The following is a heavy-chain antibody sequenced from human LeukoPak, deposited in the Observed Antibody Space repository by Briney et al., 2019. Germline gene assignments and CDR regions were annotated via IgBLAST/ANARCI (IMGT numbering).Heavy chain of an antibody. CDR2: ISSSSSYI. Sequence: GGSLRLSCAASGFTFSSYSMNWVRQAPGKGLEWVSSISSSSSYIYYADSVKGRFTISRDNAKNSLYLQMNSLRAEDTAVYYCARDLRGYSYGYVDHWGQGTLVTVSS. J-gene: IGHJ4*02. CDR3: ARDLRGYSYGYVDH. CDR1: GFTFSSYS. V-gene: IGHV3-21*01. D-gene: IGHD5-18*01.